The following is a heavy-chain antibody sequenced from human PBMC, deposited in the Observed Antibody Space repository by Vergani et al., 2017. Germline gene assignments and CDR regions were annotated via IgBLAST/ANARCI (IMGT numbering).Heavy chain of an antibody. V-gene: IGHV2-70*02. CDR2: IDWDDDK. Sequence: QVTLRESGPALVKPTQTLTLTCTFSGFSLSTSGMCVSWIRQPPGKALEWLARIDWDDDKYSSTSLKTRLTISRDNAKNSLYLQMNSLRAEDTAVYYCARDALRGPQLYYYYGMDVWGQGTTVTVSS. CDR3: ARDALRGPQLYYYYGMDV. CDR1: GFSLSTSGMC. J-gene: IGHJ6*02. D-gene: IGHD2-2*01.